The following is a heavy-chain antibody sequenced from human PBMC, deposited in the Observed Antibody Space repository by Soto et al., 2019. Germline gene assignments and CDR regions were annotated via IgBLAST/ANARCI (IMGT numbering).Heavy chain of an antibody. CDR3: SQKYGDSSLFWFDP. J-gene: IGHJ5*02. CDR2: ISGSGGST. D-gene: IGHD4-17*01. Sequence: SLRLSCAASGFTFSSYAMSWVRQAPGKGQEWVSAISGSGGSTYYANSVKGRFTISRDNSKNTLYLQMDSLRSDHTPVYYCSQKYGDSSLFWFDPWRQGTQVTVRS. CDR1: GFTFSSYA. V-gene: IGHV3-23*01.